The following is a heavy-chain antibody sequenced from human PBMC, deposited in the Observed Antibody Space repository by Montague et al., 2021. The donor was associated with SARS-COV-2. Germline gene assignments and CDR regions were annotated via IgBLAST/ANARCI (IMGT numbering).Heavy chain of an antibody. D-gene: IGHD4-23*01. J-gene: IGHJ3*02. CDR2: IYYSGST. Sequence: SQTLSLTCTVSGGSICSYYWSWIRQPPGKGLEWIGYIYYSGSTNYNPSLKSRVTISVDTSKNQFSLKLSSVTAAGTAVYYCARWGLYGGNPGDGAFDIWGQGTMVTVSS. V-gene: IGHV4-59*01. CDR1: GGSICSYY. CDR3: ARWGLYGGNPGDGAFDI.